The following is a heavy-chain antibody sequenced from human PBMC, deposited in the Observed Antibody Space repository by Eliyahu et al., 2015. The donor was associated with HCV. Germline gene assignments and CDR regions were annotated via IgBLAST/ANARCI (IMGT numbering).Heavy chain of an antibody. CDR1: GLFFTRYA. CDR2: IWXDGXTK. J-gene: IGHJ4*02. CDR3: AAGLYNGNNAPIGY. V-gene: IGHV3-33*01. D-gene: IGHD1-14*01. Sequence: QVQLVESGGGVVQPGKSLTLTCSTSGLFFTRYAMNWVRQAPGKGLGWVALIWXDGXTKXYAXSVKGRFTISRDNSKNTLYLQMNSLRADDTAVYYCAAGLYNGNNAPIGYWGQGTLVIASS.